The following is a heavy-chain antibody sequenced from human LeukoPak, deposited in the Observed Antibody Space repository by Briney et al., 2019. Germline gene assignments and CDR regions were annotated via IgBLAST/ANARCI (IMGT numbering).Heavy chain of an antibody. CDR3: ARLGRTYYDFWSGP. CDR2: IYYSGST. J-gene: IGHJ5*02. CDR1: GGSISSSSSY. Sequence: SETLSLTCTVSGGSISSSSSYWGWIRPPPGKGLEWIGSIYYSGSTYYNPSLKSRVTISVDTSKNQFSLKLTSVTAADTAVYYCARLGRTYYDFWSGPWGQGTLVTVSS. V-gene: IGHV4-39*01. D-gene: IGHD3-3*01.